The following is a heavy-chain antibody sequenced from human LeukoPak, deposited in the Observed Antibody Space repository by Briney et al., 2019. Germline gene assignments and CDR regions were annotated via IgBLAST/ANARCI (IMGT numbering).Heavy chain of an antibody. D-gene: IGHD2-15*01. CDR2: IKQDGSEK. CDR3: ARGHFVVVVAEYGMDV. Sequence: GGSLRLSCAASGFTFSSYWMSWVRQAPGKGLEWVANIKQDGSEKYYVDFVKGRFTISRDNAKNSLYLQMNSLRAEDTVVYYCARGHFVVVVAEYGMDVWGQGTTVTVSS. V-gene: IGHV3-7*01. CDR1: GFTFSSYW. J-gene: IGHJ6*02.